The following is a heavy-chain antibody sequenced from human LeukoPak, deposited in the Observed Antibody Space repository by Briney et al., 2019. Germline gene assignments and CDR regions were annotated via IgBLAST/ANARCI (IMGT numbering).Heavy chain of an antibody. Sequence: SVKVSCKASGGTFSSYAISWVQQAPGQGLEWMGRIIPILGIANYAQKFQGRVTITADKSTSTAYMELSSLRSEDTAVYYCASYYYDSSGYPWSYFDYWGQGTLVTVPS. CDR1: GGTFSSYA. D-gene: IGHD3-22*01. V-gene: IGHV1-69*04. J-gene: IGHJ4*02. CDR2: IIPILGIA. CDR3: ASYYYDSSGYPWSYFDY.